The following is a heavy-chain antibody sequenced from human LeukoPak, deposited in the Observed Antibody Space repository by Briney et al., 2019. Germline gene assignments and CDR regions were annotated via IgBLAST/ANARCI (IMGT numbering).Heavy chain of an antibody. CDR3: ARTGTLEGWFDP. J-gene: IGHJ5*02. CDR1: GYTFTSYD. CDR2: MNPNSGNT. V-gene: IGHV1-8*01. Sequence: ASVKVSCKASGYTFTSYDINWVRRATGQGLEWMGWMNPNSGNTGYAQKFQGRVTMTRNTSISTAYMELSSLRSEDTAVYYCARTGTLEGWFDPWGQGTLVTVSS. D-gene: IGHD1-7*01.